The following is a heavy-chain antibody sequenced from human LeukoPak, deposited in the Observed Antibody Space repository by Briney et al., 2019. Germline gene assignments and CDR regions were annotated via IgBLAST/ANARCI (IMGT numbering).Heavy chain of an antibody. CDR2: ISGSCGST. D-gene: IGHD5-12*01. CDR3: ATSGYDYYYYYGMDV. Sequence: GGSLRLFCAASGFTFSSYAMSWVRQAPGKGLEWVSAISGSCGSTYYADSVKGRFTIPRDNSKNTLYLQMNSLRAEDTAVYYCATSGYDYYYYYGMDVWGQGTTVTVSS. J-gene: IGHJ6*02. V-gene: IGHV3-23*01. CDR1: GFTFSSYA.